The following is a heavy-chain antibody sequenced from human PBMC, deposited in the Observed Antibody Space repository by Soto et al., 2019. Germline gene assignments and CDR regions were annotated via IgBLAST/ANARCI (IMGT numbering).Heavy chain of an antibody. CDR3: ARGGQLHFFC. J-gene: IGHJ1*01. CDR2: IRGSGSNT. D-gene: IGHD3-16*01. CDR1: GFSFSPYA. Sequence: EVQLLESGGGLVQPGGSMRLSCVTSGFSFSPYARSWVSRAPGKGLEWVSGIRGSGSNTYYADSVKGRFTIYRDNYMNSMCKQMNILRAGNAAIYLCARGGQLHFFCWCQGTRVTV. V-gene: IGHV3-23*01.